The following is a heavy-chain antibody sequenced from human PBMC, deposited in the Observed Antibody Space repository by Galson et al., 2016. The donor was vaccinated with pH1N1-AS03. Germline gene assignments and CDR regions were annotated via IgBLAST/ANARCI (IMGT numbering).Heavy chain of an antibody. CDR3: AKDVYVGSYSADLDY. V-gene: IGHV1-3*01. CDR1: GYSFNNYA. J-gene: IGHJ4*02. CDR2: ISCGNGNT. D-gene: IGHD3-10*01. Sequence: SVKVSCTASGYSFNNYAMTWVRQAPGQRLEWMGGISCGNGNTKYSDRFQGRVTITSDTSTSTAYMEMSSLTAEDTAVYYCAKDVYVGSYSADLDYWGPGTLVTVSS.